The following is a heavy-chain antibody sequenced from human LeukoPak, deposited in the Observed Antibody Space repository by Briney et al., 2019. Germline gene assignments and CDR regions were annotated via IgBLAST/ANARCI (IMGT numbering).Heavy chain of an antibody. CDR2: TNGGGDYT. V-gene: IGHV3-23*01. CDR1: GFSFSSYG. D-gene: IGHD4-17*01. J-gene: IGHJ4*02. Sequence: GGSLRLSCAASGFSFSSYGMHWVRQAPGKGLEWVSSTNGGGDYTYYADSVRGRFSISRDNSDDTLYLQMSSLRADDTAVYYCSKGANIGGDYGVFDYWGQGILVTVSS. CDR3: SKGANIGGDYGVFDY.